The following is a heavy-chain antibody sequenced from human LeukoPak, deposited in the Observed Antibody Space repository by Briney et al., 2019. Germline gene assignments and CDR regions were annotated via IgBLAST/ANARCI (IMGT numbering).Heavy chain of an antibody. CDR2: IYYSGST. V-gene: IGHV4-39*07. J-gene: IGHJ4*02. CDR3: ARADEWLVDY. CDR1: GGSISSSSYY. D-gene: IGHD6-19*01. Sequence: SETPSLTCTVSGGSISSSSYYWGWIRQPPGKGLEWIGSIYYSGSTYYNPSLKSRVTISVDTSKNQFSLKLSSVTAADTAVYYCARADEWLVDYWGQGTLVTVSS.